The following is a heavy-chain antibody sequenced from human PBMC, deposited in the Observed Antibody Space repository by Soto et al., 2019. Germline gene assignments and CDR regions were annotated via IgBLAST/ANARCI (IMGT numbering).Heavy chain of an antibody. D-gene: IGHD2-2*01. V-gene: IGHV1-18*01. Sequence: AAKVSCKAYSYTFTSYGNSCVRQAPLQGFEWMGWISAYNGNTNYAQKLQGRVTMTTDTSTSTAYMELRSLRSDDTAVYYCARAHSTSELYDYYYGMDVWGQGTMVTGSS. J-gene: IGHJ6*02. CDR2: ISAYNGNT. CDR1: SYTFTSYG. CDR3: ARAHSTSELYDYYYGMDV.